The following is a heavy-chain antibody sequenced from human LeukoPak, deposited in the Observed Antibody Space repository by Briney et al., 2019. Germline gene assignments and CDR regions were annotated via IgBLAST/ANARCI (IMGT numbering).Heavy chain of an antibody. V-gene: IGHV3-7*04. CDR3: TRVGYIDEGIDY. J-gene: IGHJ4*02. CDR2: IKQDGSQK. D-gene: IGHD5-24*01. CDR1: GFPFSSYW. Sequence: PGGSLRLSCVASGFPFSSYWMTWVCQAPGKGLEWVANIKQDGSQKSYVDSVKGRFIISRDNAKNSLYLQMNSLRAEDTAIYYCTRVGYIDEGIDYWGQGTLVTVSS.